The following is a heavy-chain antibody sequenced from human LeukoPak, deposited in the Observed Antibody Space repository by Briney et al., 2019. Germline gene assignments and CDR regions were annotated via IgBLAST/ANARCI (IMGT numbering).Heavy chain of an antibody. CDR2: INPNSDGT. Sequence: ASVKVSCKASGYTFTDYYMHWVRQAPGQGLEWMGWINPNSDGTNYAQKFQGWVTMTRDTSISTAYMELSRLRSDDTAVYYCARDRRSHYYGSGSYYPDVFDIWGQGTMVTVSS. CDR3: ARDRRSHYYGSGSYYPDVFDI. V-gene: IGHV1-2*04. J-gene: IGHJ3*02. CDR1: GYTFTDYY. D-gene: IGHD3-10*01.